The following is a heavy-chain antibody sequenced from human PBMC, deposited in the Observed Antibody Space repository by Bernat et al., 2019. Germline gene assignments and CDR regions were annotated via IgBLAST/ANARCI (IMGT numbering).Heavy chain of an antibody. CDR2: IIPILGIA. D-gene: IGHD6-19*01. V-gene: IGHV1-69*02. Sequence: QVQLVQSGAEVKKPGSSVKVSCKASGGTFSSYTISWVRQAPGQGLEWMGRIIPILGIANYAQKFQGRVTITADKSTSTAYMELSSLRSEDTAVYYCASMPYSSGWYYYYGMDVWGQGTTVTVS. J-gene: IGHJ6*02. CDR1: GGTFSSYT. CDR3: ASMPYSSGWYYYYGMDV.